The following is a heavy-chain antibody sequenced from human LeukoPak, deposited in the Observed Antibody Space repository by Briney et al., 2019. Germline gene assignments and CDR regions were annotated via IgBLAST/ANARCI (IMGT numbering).Heavy chain of an antibody. D-gene: IGHD2-2*01. J-gene: IGHJ4*02. CDR2: INHSGST. V-gene: IGHV4-34*01. CDR3: ARVCPIVVVPAARYYFDY. Sequence: SETLSLTCAVYGGSFSGYYWSWIRQPPGKGLEWIGEINHSGSTNYNPSLKSRVTISVDTSKNQFSLKLSSVTAADTAVYYCARVCPIVVVPAARYYFDYWGQGTQVTVSS. CDR1: GGSFSGYY.